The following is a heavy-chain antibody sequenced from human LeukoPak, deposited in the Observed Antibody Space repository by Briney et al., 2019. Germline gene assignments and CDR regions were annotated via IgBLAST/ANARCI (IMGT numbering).Heavy chain of an antibody. CDR2: IRSKAYGGTT. CDR3: TRNFPSDQEYSYDSSGYYSDY. CDR1: GFTFGDYA. V-gene: IGHV3-49*04. D-gene: IGHD3-22*01. Sequence: PGGSLRLSCTASGFTFGDYAMSWVRQAPGKGLERVGFIRSKAYGGTTEYDASVKGRFTISRDDSKSIAYLQMNSLKTEDTAVYYCTRNFPSDQEYSYDSSGYYSDYWGQGALVTVSS. J-gene: IGHJ4*02.